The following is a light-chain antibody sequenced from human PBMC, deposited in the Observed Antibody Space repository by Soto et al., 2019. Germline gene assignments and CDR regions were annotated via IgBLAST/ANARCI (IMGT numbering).Light chain of an antibody. J-gene: IGKJ1*01. CDR2: GAS. CDR3: QQYNTWPRT. V-gene: IGKV3-15*01. CDR1: QSVSNN. Sequence: EIVMTQSPATLSVSPGERATLSCRDSQSVSNNLAWYQQKPGQAPRLLIYGASTRATGIPARFSGSGSGTEFTLTVSSLQSEDFAVYYCQQYNTWPRTFGQGTKVEIK.